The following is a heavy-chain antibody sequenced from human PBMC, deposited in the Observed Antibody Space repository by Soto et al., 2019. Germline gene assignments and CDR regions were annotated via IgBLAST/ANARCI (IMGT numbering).Heavy chain of an antibody. CDR3: ARDGRFLEWYIPYYMDV. Sequence: PSETLSLTCTVSGGSISSYYWSWIRQPPGKGLEWIGYIYYSGSTNYNPSLKSRVTISVDTSKNQFSLKLSSVTAADTAVYYCARDGRFLEWYIPYYMDVWGKGTTVTVSS. V-gene: IGHV4-59*01. J-gene: IGHJ6*03. CDR2: IYYSGST. CDR1: GGSISSYY. D-gene: IGHD3-3*01.